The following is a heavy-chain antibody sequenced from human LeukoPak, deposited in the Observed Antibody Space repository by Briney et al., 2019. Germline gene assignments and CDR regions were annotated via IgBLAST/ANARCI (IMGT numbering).Heavy chain of an antibody. Sequence: GGSLRLSCAASGFTVSSNYMSWVRQAPGKGLGWVSVIYSGGSTYYADSVKGRFTISRDNAKNSLYLQMNSLRAEDTALYYCARETGLVIYYYYYYMDVWGKGTTVTVSS. D-gene: IGHD6-6*01. CDR3: ARETGLVIYYYYYYMDV. V-gene: IGHV3-53*01. J-gene: IGHJ6*03. CDR2: IYSGGST. CDR1: GFTVSSNY.